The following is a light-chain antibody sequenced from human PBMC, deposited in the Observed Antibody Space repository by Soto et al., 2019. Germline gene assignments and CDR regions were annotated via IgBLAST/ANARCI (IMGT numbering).Light chain of an antibody. CDR2: LRS. CDR1: QSLLHSNGYNY. CDR3: MQALQTPLT. V-gene: IGKV2-28*01. Sequence: DIVMTQSPLSLPVTPGEPASISCRSSQSLLHSNGYNYLNWYLQKPGQSPQLLIYLRSNRASGVPDRFSGSGSGTEFTLKISRVEPEDVGVYYCMQALQTPLTFGQGTRMEIK. J-gene: IGKJ5*01.